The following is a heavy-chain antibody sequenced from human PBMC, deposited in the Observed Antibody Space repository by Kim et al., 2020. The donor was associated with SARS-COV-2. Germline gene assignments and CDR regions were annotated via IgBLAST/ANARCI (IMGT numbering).Heavy chain of an antibody. CDR2: IYYSGST. D-gene: IGHD3-16*02. CDR3: ARGLYPDY. Sequence: SETLSLTCTVSGGSISSYYWSWIRQPPGKGLEWIGYIYYSGSTNYNPSLKSRVTISVDTSKNQFSLKLSSVTAADTAVYYCARGLYPDYWGHGTLVTVSS. V-gene: IGHV4-59*01. J-gene: IGHJ4*01. CDR1: GGSISSYY.